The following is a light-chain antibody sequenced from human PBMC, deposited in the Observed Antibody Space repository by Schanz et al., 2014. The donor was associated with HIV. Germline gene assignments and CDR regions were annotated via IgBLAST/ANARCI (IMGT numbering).Light chain of an antibody. Sequence: EIVLTQSPGTLSLSPGDRATLSCRASQSVTSSYLAWYQQKPGQAPRLLIYGASSRATGIPGRFSGSGSGTDFTLTISGLEPEDFAVYYCQQRSNWPPITFGPGTKVDIK. CDR2: GAS. V-gene: IGKV3D-20*02. CDR3: QQRSNWPPIT. J-gene: IGKJ3*01. CDR1: QSVTSSY.